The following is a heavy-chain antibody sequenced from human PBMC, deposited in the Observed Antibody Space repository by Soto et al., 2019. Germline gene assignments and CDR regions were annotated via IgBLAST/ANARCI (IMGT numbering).Heavy chain of an antibody. J-gene: IGHJ5*02. CDR1: GFTFSSHS. CDR3: ASVLKQGWFDP. CDR2: ISSGTSSI. Sequence: EVQLVESGGDLVQPGGSLRLSCAASGFTFSSHSMTWVRQAPGKGLEWVSYISSGTSSIYYADSVKGRFTISRDNAKNARYLQMNSLRDEDTAVYYCASVLKQGWFDPWGQGTLVTVSS. V-gene: IGHV3-48*02.